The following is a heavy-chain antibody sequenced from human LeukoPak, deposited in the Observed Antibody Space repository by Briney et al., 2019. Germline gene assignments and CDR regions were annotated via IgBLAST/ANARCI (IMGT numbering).Heavy chain of an antibody. J-gene: IGHJ5*02. D-gene: IGHD6-13*01. CDR3: ARVKEGYSSRAPWFDP. Sequence: ASVKVSCKASGYTFTSYDINWVRQATGQGLEWMGWVNPNSGNTGYAQEFQGRVTMTRNTSISTAYMELSSLRSEDTAVYYCARVKEGYSSRAPWFDPWGQGTLVTVSS. V-gene: IGHV1-8*01. CDR1: GYTFTSYD. CDR2: VNPNSGNT.